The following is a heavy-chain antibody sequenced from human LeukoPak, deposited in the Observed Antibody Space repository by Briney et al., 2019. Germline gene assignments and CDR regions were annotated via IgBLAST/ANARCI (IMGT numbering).Heavy chain of an antibody. V-gene: IGHV4-61*02. J-gene: IGHJ4*02. Sequence: SETLSLTCTVSGGSISSGSYYWSWIRQPAGKGLEWIGRIYVSGSTNYNPSLKSRVTISIDTSKNQFSLKLNSVTAADTAVYYCAGQSGGGDFDYWGQGTLVTVSS. CDR1: GGSISSGSYY. CDR3: AGQSGGGDFDY. CDR2: IYVSGST. D-gene: IGHD3-16*01.